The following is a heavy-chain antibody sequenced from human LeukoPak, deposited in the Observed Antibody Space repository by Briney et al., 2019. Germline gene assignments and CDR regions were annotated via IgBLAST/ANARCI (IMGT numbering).Heavy chain of an antibody. V-gene: IGHV1-69*04. CDR3: ARDEGNLVGMATNDAFDI. CDR1: GGTFSSYA. J-gene: IGHJ3*02. CDR2: IIPILGIA. D-gene: IGHD5-24*01. Sequence: GASVKVSCKASGGTFSSYAISWVRQAPGQGLEWMGRIIPILGIANYAQKFQGRVTITADKSTSTAYMELSSLRSEDTAVYYCARDEGNLVGMATNDAFDIWGQGTMVTVSS.